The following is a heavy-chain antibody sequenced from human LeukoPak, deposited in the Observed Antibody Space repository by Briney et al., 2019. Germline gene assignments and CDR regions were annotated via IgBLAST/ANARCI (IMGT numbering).Heavy chain of an antibody. CDR2: ISTNGDRT. J-gene: IGHJ4*02. V-gene: IGHV3-64*01. CDR3: ARDKAAVGNDY. Sequence: SGGSLRLSCATSGFTFSSYAMHWVRQAPGKGLEYVSVISTNGDRTYYANSVKGRFTISRDNSKNTLYLQMGSLRPEDMAVYYCARDKAAVGNDYWGLGTLVTVSS. D-gene: IGHD6-13*01. CDR1: GFTFSSYA.